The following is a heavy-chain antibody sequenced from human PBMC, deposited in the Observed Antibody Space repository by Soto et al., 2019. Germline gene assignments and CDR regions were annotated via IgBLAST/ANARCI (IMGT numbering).Heavy chain of an antibody. CDR1: GGSFSGYY. D-gene: IGHD3-22*01. Sequence: PLETLSLTCAVYGGSFSGYYWSWIRQPPGKGLEWIGEINHSGSTNYNPSLKSRVTISVDTSKNQFSLKLSSVTAADTAVYYCARGSIVRYYYYDSSGYASYFDYWGQGTLVTVSS. J-gene: IGHJ4*02. V-gene: IGHV4-34*01. CDR3: ARGSIVRYYYYDSSGYASYFDY. CDR2: INHSGST.